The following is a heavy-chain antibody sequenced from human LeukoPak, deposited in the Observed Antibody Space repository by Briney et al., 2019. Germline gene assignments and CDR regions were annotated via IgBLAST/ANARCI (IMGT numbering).Heavy chain of an antibody. Sequence: PSETLSLTCTVSGGSISSYYWSWIRQPPGKGLEWIGYIYYSGSTNYNPSLKSRVTISVDTSKNQFSLKLSSVTAADTAVYYCARATYGEGVHYWGQGTLVTVSS. CDR2: IYYSGST. J-gene: IGHJ4*02. V-gene: IGHV4-59*01. CDR1: GGSISSYY. D-gene: IGHD4-17*01. CDR3: ARATYGEGVHY.